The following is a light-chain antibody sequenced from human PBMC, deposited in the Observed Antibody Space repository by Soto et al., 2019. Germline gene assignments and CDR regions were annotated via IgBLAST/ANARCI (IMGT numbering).Light chain of an antibody. CDR1: SSDVGGYNY. J-gene: IGLJ1*01. Sequence: PLTQPRSVSGSPGQSVTISCTGTSSDVGGYNYVSWYQQHPGKAPKLMIYDVSKRPSGVPDRFSGSKSGNTASLTISGLQAEDEADYYCCSYAGSYSYVFGTGTQLTVL. V-gene: IGLV2-11*01. CDR3: CSYAGSYSYV. CDR2: DVS.